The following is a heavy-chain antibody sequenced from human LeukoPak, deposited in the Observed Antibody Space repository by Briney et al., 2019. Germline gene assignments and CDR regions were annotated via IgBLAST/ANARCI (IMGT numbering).Heavy chain of an antibody. V-gene: IGHV1-18*01. CDR3: ASRYCSSTSCYLRANDAFDI. CDR2: ISAYNGNT. J-gene: IGHJ3*02. CDR1: GYTLTSYG. D-gene: IGHD2-2*01. Sequence: ASVKVSCKASGYTLTSYGISWVPQAPGQGLEWMGWISAYNGNTNYAQRLQGRVTMTTDTSTSTAYMELRSLRSDDTAVYYCASRYCSSTSCYLRANDAFDIWGQGTMVTVSS.